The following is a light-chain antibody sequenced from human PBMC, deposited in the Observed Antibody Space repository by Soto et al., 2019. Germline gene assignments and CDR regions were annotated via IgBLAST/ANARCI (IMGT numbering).Light chain of an antibody. Sequence: QSALTQPASVSGSPGQSITISCAGTMRDVGAYNLVSWYQQHPGRAPQLIIYEVRNRPSGISFRCSGSKSGNTASLTISGLQAEDEADYYCSSYTSKSSLIFGGGTKLTAL. CDR2: EVR. CDR3: SSYTSKSSLI. J-gene: IGLJ2*01. V-gene: IGLV2-14*01. CDR1: MRDVGAYNL.